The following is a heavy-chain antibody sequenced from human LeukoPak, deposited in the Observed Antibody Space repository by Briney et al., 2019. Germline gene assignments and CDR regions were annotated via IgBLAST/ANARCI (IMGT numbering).Heavy chain of an antibody. CDR3: ARDRWFGELLYTDY. CDR2: ISSSSSYI. J-gene: IGHJ4*02. Sequence: PGGSLRLSCAASGFTFSSYSMNWVRQAPGKGLEWVSSISSSSSYIYYADSVKGRFTISRDNAKNSLYLQTNSLRAEDTAVYYCARDRWFGELLYTDYWGQGTLVTVSS. CDR1: GFTFSSYS. D-gene: IGHD3-10*01. V-gene: IGHV3-21*01.